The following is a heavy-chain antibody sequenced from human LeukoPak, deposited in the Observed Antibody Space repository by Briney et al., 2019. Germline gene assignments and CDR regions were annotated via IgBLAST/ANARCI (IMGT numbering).Heavy chain of an antibody. D-gene: IGHD3-3*01. V-gene: IGHV1-69*13. CDR1: GGTFSSYA. J-gene: IGHJ4*02. CDR2: TIPIFGTA. CDR3: ARTEYDDFWSGHNGYFDY. Sequence: SVKVSCKASGGTFSSYAISWVRQAPGQGLEWMGGTIPIFGTANYAQKFQGRVTITADESTSTAYMELSSLRSEDTAVYYCARTEYDDFWSGHNGYFDYWGQGTLVTVSS.